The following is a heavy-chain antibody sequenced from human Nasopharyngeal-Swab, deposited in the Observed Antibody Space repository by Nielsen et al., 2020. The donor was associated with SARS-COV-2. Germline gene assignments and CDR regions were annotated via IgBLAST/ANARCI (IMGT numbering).Heavy chain of an antibody. V-gene: IGHV3-30*18. CDR3: AKESSTYYYDY. CDR1: GFTFRNHG. D-gene: IGHD2-2*01. J-gene: IGHJ4*02. CDR2: ITSGGRTQ. Sequence: GESLKISCAASGFTFRNHGMHWVRQAPGKGLEWVGIITSGGRTQVYVDSVEGRFTISRDDPENTLYLHMSSLRPEDTAIYYCAKESSTYYYDYWGQGTLVTVSS.